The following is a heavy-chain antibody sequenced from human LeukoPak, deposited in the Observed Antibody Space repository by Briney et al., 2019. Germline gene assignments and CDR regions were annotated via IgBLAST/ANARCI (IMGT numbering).Heavy chain of an antibody. D-gene: IGHD3-10*01. CDR3: ARDRGPRTGFMVREAYDY. CDR2: INTDGSIT. CDR1: GFTFSDYW. J-gene: IGHJ4*02. V-gene: IGHV3-74*01. Sequence: GESPRLSCAASGFTFSDYWIHWVRQAPGKGLVWVSRINTDGSITNYADSVKGRFSISRDNAKNTLYLQMSSLRAEDTAVYYCARDRGPRTGFMVREAYDYWGQGTLVTVSS.